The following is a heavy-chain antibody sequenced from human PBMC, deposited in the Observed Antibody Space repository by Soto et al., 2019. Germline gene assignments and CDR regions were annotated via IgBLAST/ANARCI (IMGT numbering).Heavy chain of an antibody. J-gene: IGHJ6*02. V-gene: IGHV3-33*01. D-gene: IGHD5-18*01. CDR2: IWYDGSNK. CDR3: ARDRGRGGETAMVRFYYGMDV. Sequence: QVQVVESGGGVVQPGRSLRLSCAASGFTFSSYGMHWVRQAPGKGLEWVAVIWYDGSNKYYADSVKGRFTISRDNSKNTLYLQMNSLRAEDNAVYYCARDRGRGGETAMVRFYYGMDVWVRGSTVTVSS. CDR1: GFTFSSYG.